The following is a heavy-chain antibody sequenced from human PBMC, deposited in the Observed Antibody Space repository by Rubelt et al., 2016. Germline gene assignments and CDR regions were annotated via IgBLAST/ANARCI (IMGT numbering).Heavy chain of an antibody. CDR3: WHYYDSSGYLGVSH. CDR2: INSDGSGA. D-gene: IGHD3-22*01. Sequence: EVQLVESGGGLVQPGGSLRLSCAASGFSFSSYWMHWVRQAPGKGLVWVSRINSDGSGASYADSVKGRFTISRDNAKSMVYLQMNSLRAEDTSVYYCWHYYDSSGYLGVSHWCQGTLVTVSS. V-gene: IGHV3-74*02. CDR1: GFSFSSYW. J-gene: IGHJ4*02.